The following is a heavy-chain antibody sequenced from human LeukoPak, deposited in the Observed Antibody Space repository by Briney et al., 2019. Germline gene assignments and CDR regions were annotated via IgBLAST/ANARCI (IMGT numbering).Heavy chain of an antibody. Sequence: ASVKVSCKASGGTFSSYAISWVRQAPGQGLEWMGGIILIFGTANYAQKFQGRVTITTDESTSTAYMELSSLRSEDTAVYYCARTLRLSSGYLDWGQGTLVTVSS. CDR2: IILIFGTA. CDR3: ARTLRLSSGYLD. D-gene: IGHD3-22*01. V-gene: IGHV1-69*05. J-gene: IGHJ4*02. CDR1: GGTFSSYA.